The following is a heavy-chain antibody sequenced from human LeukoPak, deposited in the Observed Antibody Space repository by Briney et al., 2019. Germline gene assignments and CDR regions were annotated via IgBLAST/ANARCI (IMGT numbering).Heavy chain of an antibody. CDR1: GGTFNNYP. CDR3: ARDGRGSRSSWFDP. J-gene: IGHJ5*02. Sequence: ASVKVSCKASGGTFNNYPINWVRQAPGQGLEWMGGIIPIFNTTKYAQKFQGRVFITRDTSINTAYMELSSLGSDDTAVYYCARDGRGSRSSWFDPWGQGTLVIVSS. V-gene: IGHV1-69*05. D-gene: IGHD3-10*01. CDR2: IIPIFNTT.